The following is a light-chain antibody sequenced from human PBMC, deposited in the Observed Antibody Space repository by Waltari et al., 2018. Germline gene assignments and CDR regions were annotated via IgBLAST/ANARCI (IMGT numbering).Light chain of an antibody. CDR2: DVS. J-gene: IGLJ3*02. Sequence: QSALTQPASVSASPGQSITISCTGTSSDVGGYNYVSWYQQHPHKAPKRMIYDVSERPSGVSNHFSGSKSGNTASLTISGLQAEDEADYYCSSYTSSNTWVFGGGTKLTVL. V-gene: IGLV2-14*01. CDR3: SSYTSSNTWV. CDR1: SSDVGGYNY.